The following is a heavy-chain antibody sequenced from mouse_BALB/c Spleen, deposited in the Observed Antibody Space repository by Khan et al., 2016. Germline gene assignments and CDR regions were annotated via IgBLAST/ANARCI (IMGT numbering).Heavy chain of an antibody. Sequence: VQLQQSGAELVRSGASVKLSCTASGFNIQDYYMHWVKQRPDQGLEWIGWIDPENGDTEYAPNFQVKSSMTADKSSNAASLQLSSLTSEDTAVYYCNAAYDRYGGYFDVWGAGTTVTVSS. J-gene: IGHJ1*01. CDR2: IDPENGDT. D-gene: IGHD2-14*01. V-gene: IGHV14-4*02. CDR1: GFNIQDYY. CDR3: NAAYDRYGGYFDV.